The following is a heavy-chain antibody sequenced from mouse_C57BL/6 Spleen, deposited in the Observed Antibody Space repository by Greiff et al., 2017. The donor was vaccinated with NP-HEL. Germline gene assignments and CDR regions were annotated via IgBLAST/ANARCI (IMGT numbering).Heavy chain of an antibody. CDR1: GFTFSSYG. CDR2: ISSGGSYT. CDR3: ARDSSGSYAMDY. J-gene: IGHJ4*01. V-gene: IGHV5-6*01. Sequence: EVKLVESGGDLVKPGGSLKLSCAASGFTFSSYGMSWVRQTPDKRLEWVATISSGGSYTYYPDSVKGRFTISRDNAKNTLYLQMSSLKSEDTAMYYCARDSSGSYAMDYWGQGTSVTVSS. D-gene: IGHD3-2*02.